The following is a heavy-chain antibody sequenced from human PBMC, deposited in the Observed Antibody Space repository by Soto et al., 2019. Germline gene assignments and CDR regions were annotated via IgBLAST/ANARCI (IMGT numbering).Heavy chain of an antibody. CDR2: ISYDGSNK. CDR1: GFTFSSYG. CDR3: AKGVSLFGGVISPYDY. Sequence: QVQLVESGGGVVQPGRSLRLSCAASGFTFSSYGMHWVRQAPGKGLEWVAVISYDGSNKYYADSVKGRFTISRDNSKNTLYLQMNSLRAEDTAVYYCAKGVSLFGGVISPYDYWGQGTLVTVSS. J-gene: IGHJ4*02. V-gene: IGHV3-30*18. D-gene: IGHD3-16*02.